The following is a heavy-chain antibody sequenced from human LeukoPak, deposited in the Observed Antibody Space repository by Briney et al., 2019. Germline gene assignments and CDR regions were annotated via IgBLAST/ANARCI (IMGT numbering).Heavy chain of an antibody. CDR1: GFTFSSXX. D-gene: IGHD1-26*01. Sequence: GFTFSSXXXXXXXXXPGXXXXXFSAISSNGGSTYYANSVKGRFTISRDNSKNTLYLQMNSLRAEDTGVYYCAGSYTGVYGSDFWGQGTLVTVSS. V-gene: IGHV3-64*01. CDR2: ISSNGGST. J-gene: IGHJ4*02. CDR3: AGSYTGVYGSDF.